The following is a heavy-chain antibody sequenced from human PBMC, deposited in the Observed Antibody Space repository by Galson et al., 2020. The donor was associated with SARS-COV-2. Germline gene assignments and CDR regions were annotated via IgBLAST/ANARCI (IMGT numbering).Heavy chain of an antibody. CDR3: ARDRGGQVATIDFDY. Sequence: GGSLRLSCAASGFSLSDYYMSWIRQAPGTGLEWISYISDTGNTLYYADSVKGRFAISRDSAKSSLYLQMNSLSAADTAVYYCARDRGGQVATIDFDYWGQGTLVTVSS. CDR2: ISDTGNTL. V-gene: IGHV3-11*01. CDR1: GFSLSDYY. J-gene: IGHJ4*02. D-gene: IGHD5-12*01.